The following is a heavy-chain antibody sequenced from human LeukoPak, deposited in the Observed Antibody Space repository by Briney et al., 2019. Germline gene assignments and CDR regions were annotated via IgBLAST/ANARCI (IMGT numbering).Heavy chain of an antibody. CDR2: VSWNSGTI. CDR1: GFTFDDYA. Sequence: PGGSLRLSCAASGFTFDDYAMFWVRQPPGKGPEWVSGVSWNSGTIGYADSVKGRFTISRDNAKNSLYLQMNSLRAEDTALYYCAILPPSGYSARPDAFDIWGQGTMVTVSS. CDR3: AILPPSGYSARPDAFDI. J-gene: IGHJ3*02. V-gene: IGHV3-9*01. D-gene: IGHD3-22*01.